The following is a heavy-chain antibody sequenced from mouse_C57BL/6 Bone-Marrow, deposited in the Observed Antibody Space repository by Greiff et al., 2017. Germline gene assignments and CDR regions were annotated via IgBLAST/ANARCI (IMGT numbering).Heavy chain of an antibody. CDR1: GFTFSSYA. CDR2: ISSGGDYI. CDR3: TRGHYGSSFDY. Sequence: EVTVVESGEGLVKPGGSLKLSCAASGFTFSSYAMSWVRQTPEKRLEWVAYISSGGDYIYYADTVKGRFTISRDNARNTLYLQMSSLKSEDTAMYYCTRGHYGSSFDYWGQGTTLTVSS. V-gene: IGHV5-9-1*02. J-gene: IGHJ2*01. D-gene: IGHD1-1*01.